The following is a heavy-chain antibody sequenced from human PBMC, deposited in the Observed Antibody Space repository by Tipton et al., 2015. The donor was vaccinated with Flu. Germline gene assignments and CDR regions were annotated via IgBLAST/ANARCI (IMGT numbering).Heavy chain of an antibody. Sequence: GLVKPSETLSLTCAVSGYSISSGYYWGWIRQPPEKGLEWIGTISHSGSTYYNPSLKSRVTISVDTSKNHFPLKLSSVTAADTAVYYCARSTYYYGSGSSDFWGQGTLVTFSS. CDR3: ARSTYYYGSGSSDF. CDR1: GYSISSGYY. J-gene: IGHJ4*02. CDR2: ISHSGST. D-gene: IGHD3-10*01. V-gene: IGHV4-38-2*01.